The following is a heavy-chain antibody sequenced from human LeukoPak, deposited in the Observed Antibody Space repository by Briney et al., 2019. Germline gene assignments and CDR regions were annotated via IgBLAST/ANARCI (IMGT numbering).Heavy chain of an antibody. CDR1: GYTFTSYY. J-gene: IGHJ4*03. V-gene: IGHV7-4-1*01. Sequence: ASVKVSCKASGYTFTSYYMHWVRQAPGQGLEWMGWINPNTGKPTYAQGFTGRFVFSLDTSVSTAYLQIRSLKAEDTAVYYCAKEWHARSDYGDWPYYFDYWGQGTTVTVSS. D-gene: IGHD4-17*01. CDR3: AKEWHARSDYGDWPYYFDY. CDR2: INPNTGKP.